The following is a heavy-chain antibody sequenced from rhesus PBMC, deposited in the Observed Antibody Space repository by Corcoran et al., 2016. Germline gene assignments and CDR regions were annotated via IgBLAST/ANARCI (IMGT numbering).Heavy chain of an antibody. J-gene: IGHJ5-1*01. CDR1: GGSISGYS. Sequence: QVQLQESGLGLVKPSETLSLTCTVSGGSISGYSWHWIRQIPGKGLEWIANIHGSGTTTNYKPSLKSRVTLSVDTSKNQFALKLTAVTAADTAVYYCARQTSGWAVTDVWGPGVLVTVSS. D-gene: IGHD6-31*01. CDR3: ARQTSGWAVTDV. CDR2: IHGSGTTT. V-gene: IGHV4S11*01.